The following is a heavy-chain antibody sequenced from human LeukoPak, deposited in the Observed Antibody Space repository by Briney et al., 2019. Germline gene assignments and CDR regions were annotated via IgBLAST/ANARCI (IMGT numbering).Heavy chain of an antibody. V-gene: IGHV3-9*01. Sequence: GGSLRLSCAASGFTFDDFAVRWVRQAPGKGLEWVSSISWGSRDRKYVDSVKGRFPISRDNAKNSLYLEMKSLGAEDTAVYYCARDSAVATYSGVDVWGQGTTVTVSS. CDR1: GFTFDDFA. D-gene: IGHD6-19*01. CDR3: ARDSAVATYSGVDV. CDR2: ISWGSRDR. J-gene: IGHJ6*02.